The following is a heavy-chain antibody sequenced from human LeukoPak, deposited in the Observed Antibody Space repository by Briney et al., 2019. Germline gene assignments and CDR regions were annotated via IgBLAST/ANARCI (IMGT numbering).Heavy chain of an antibody. Sequence: SQTLSLTCTVSGGSISSGSYYWSWIRQPAGKGLEWIGRIYTSGSTNYNPSLKSRVTISVDKSKNQFSLKLSSVTAADTAVYYCARVIVGATKGTYYYYMDVWGKGTTVTVSS. CDR1: GGSISSGSYY. D-gene: IGHD1-26*01. J-gene: IGHJ6*03. V-gene: IGHV4-61*02. CDR2: IYTSGST. CDR3: ARVIVGATKGTYYYYMDV.